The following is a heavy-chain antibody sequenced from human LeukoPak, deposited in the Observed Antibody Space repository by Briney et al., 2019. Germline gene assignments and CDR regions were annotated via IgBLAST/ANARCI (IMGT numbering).Heavy chain of an antibody. CDR3: ARDEDSSGYCDL. D-gene: IGHD3-22*01. Sequence: GGSLRLSCAASGFTFSSYGMHWVRQAPGKGLEWVAVISYDGSNKYYADSVKGRFTISRDNAKNSLYLQMNSLRAEDTAVYYCARDEDSSGYCDLWGQGTLVTVSS. J-gene: IGHJ4*02. CDR1: GFTFSSYG. V-gene: IGHV3-30*03. CDR2: ISYDGSNK.